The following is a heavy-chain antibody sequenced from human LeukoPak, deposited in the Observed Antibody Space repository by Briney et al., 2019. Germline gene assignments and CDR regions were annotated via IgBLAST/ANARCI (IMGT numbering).Heavy chain of an antibody. CDR3: ARGSVAGFSWYFDL. J-gene: IGHJ2*01. Sequence: GQSLRLSCAASGFTFSSYAMHWVRQAPGKGLEWVAVISYDGSNKYYADSVKGRFTISRDNSKNTLYLQMNSLRAEDTAVYYCARGSVAGFSWYFDLWGRGTLVTVSS. CDR2: ISYDGSNK. D-gene: IGHD6-19*01. CDR1: GFTFSSYA. V-gene: IGHV3-30*04.